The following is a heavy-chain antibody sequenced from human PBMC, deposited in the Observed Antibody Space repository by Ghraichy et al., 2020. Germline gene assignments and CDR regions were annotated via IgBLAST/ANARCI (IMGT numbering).Heavy chain of an antibody. CDR1: GYSISSGYY. V-gene: IGHV4-38-2*02. Sequence: ESLNISCAVSGYSISSGYYWGWIRQPPGKGLEWIGSIYHSGSTYYNPSLKSRVTISVDTSKNQFSLKLSSVTAADTAVYYCAREIAAAGTPIDYWGQGTLVTVSS. D-gene: IGHD6-13*01. CDR2: IYHSGST. CDR3: AREIAAAGTPIDY. J-gene: IGHJ4*02.